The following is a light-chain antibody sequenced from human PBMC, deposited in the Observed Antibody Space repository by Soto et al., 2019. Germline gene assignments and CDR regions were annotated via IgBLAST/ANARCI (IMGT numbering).Light chain of an antibody. J-gene: IGLJ2*01. Sequence: QSALTQPRSVSGSPGQSVTISCTGTSSDVGGYNYVSWYQQHPGKAPKLMIYDVSKRPSGVPDRFSGSKSGNTASLTISGLQAEDEADYYCCSYAGSYTPVVFGGETNFTVL. CDR2: DVS. V-gene: IGLV2-11*01. CDR3: CSYAGSYTPVV. CDR1: SSDVGGYNY.